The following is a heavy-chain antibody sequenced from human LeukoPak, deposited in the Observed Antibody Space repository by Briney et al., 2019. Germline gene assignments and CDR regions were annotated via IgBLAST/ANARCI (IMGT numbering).Heavy chain of an antibody. J-gene: IGHJ3*02. Sequence: SETLSLTCAVCGGSFSGYYWSWIRQPPGKGLEWIGEINHSGSTNYNPSLKSRVTISVDTSKNQFSLKLSSVTAADTAVYYCARVPVWIAVAGLDIWGQGTMVTVSS. CDR2: INHSGST. CDR1: GGSFSGYY. CDR3: ARVPVWIAVAGLDI. V-gene: IGHV4-34*01. D-gene: IGHD6-19*01.